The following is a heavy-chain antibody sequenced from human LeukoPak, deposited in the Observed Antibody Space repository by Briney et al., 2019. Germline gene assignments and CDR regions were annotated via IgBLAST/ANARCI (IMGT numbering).Heavy chain of an antibody. J-gene: IGHJ6*03. CDR2: IYYSGST. V-gene: IGHV4-59*12. CDR3: ARGFRYSSSWYPPSYYYYMDV. Sequence: SETLSLTCAVYGGSFSGYYWSWIRQPPGKGLEWIGYIYYSGSTNYNPSLKSRVTISVDTSKNQFSLKLSSVTAADTAVYYCARGFRYSSSWYPPSYYYYMDVWGKGTTVTVSS. D-gene: IGHD6-13*01. CDR1: GGSFSGYY.